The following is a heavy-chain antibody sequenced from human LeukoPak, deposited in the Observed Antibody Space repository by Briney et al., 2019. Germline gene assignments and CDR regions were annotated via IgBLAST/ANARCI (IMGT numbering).Heavy chain of an antibody. CDR1: GFTFSSYW. V-gene: IGHV3-7*01. Sequence: GGSLRLSCAASGFTFSSYWMSWVRQAPGKGLEWVANIKQDGSQKYYVDSVKGRFSISRDNAKNSLYLQMNSLRAEDTAVYYCARDGVSPSGYGMDVWGQGTTVTVSS. CDR2: IKQDGSQK. CDR3: ARDGVSPSGYGMDV. D-gene: IGHD6-6*01. J-gene: IGHJ6*02.